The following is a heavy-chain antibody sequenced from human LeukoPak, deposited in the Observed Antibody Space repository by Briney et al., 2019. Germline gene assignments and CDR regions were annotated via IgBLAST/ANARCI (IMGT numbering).Heavy chain of an antibody. Sequence: GASVKVSCKASGYTFTSYGISWVRQAPGQGLEWMGWISAYNGNTNYAQKLQGRVTMTTDTSTSTAYMELRSLRSDDTAVYYCARDVLDTAMVTPGFDYWGQGTLVTVSS. J-gene: IGHJ4*02. CDR2: ISAYNGNT. CDR3: ARDVLDTAMVTPGFDY. CDR1: GYTFTSYG. V-gene: IGHV1-18*01. D-gene: IGHD5-18*01.